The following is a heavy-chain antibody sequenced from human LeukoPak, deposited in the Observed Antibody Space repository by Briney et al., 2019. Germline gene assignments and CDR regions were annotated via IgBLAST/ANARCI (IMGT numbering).Heavy chain of an antibody. V-gene: IGHV3-48*03. Sequence: GGSLRLSCAASGFTFSSYEMNWVRQAPGKGLEWVSYISSSGSTIYYADSVKGRFTISRDNSKNTLYLQMNSLRAEDTAVYYCARGGSFGGVIVSPPSYWGQGTLVTVSS. CDR2: ISSSGSTI. J-gene: IGHJ4*02. D-gene: IGHD3-16*02. CDR1: GFTFSSYE. CDR3: ARGGSFGGVIVSPPSY.